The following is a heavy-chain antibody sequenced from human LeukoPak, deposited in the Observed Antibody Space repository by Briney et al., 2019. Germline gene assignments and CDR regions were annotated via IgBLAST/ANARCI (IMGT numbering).Heavy chain of an antibody. V-gene: IGHV4-61*01. J-gene: IGHJ3*02. CDR2: IYYSGST. CDR1: GGSVSSGSYY. Sequence: SETLFLTCTVSGGSVSSGSYYWNWIRQPPGKGLEWIGYIYYSGSTNYNLSLKSRVTISVDTSKNQFSLKLSSVTAADTAVYYCARDKDAFDIWGQGTMVTVSS. CDR3: ARDKDAFDI.